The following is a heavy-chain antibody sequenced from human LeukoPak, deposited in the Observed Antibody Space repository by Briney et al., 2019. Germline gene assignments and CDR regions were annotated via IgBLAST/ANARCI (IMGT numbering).Heavy chain of an antibody. Sequence: SETLSLTCTVSGGSISSYYWSWIRQPPGKGLEWIGYIYYSGSTNYNPSLKSRVTISVDTSKNQFSLKLSSVTAADTAAYYCARQGGYYYYGMDVWGQGTTVTVSS. CDR3: ARQGGYYYYGMDV. V-gene: IGHV4-59*08. CDR1: GGSISSYY. J-gene: IGHJ6*02. D-gene: IGHD1-26*01. CDR2: IYYSGST.